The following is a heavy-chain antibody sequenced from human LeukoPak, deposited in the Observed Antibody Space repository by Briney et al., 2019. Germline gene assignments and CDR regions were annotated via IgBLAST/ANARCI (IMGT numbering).Heavy chain of an antibody. V-gene: IGHV4-39*01. CDR1: GGSISSSSYY. CDR2: IYYSGST. CDR3: ARHSSGWYRGMNFDY. Sequence: PSETLSLTCTVSGGSISSSSYYWGWIRQPPGKGLEWIGSIYYSGSTYYNPSLKSRVTISVDTSKNQFSLKLSSVTAADTAEYYCARHSSGWYRGMNFDYWGQGTLVTVSS. J-gene: IGHJ4*02. D-gene: IGHD6-19*01.